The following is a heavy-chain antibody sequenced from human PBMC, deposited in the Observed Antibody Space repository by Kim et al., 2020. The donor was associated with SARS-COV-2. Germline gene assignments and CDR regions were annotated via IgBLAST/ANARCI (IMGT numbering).Heavy chain of an antibody. CDR1: GGSISSSSYY. CDR2: IYYSGST. Sequence: SETLSLTCTVSGGSISSSSYYWGWIRQPPGKGLEWIGSIYYSGSTYYNPSLKSRVTISVDTSKNQFSLKLSSVTAADTAVYYCARPEYSYGIHWGQGTLVTVSS. CDR3: ARPEYSYGIH. V-gene: IGHV4-39*01. J-gene: IGHJ4*02. D-gene: IGHD5-18*01.